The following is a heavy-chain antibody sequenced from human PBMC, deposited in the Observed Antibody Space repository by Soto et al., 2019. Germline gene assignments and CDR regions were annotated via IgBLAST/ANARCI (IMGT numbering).Heavy chain of an antibody. V-gene: IGHV1-2*02. Sequence: QVQLVQSGAEVKKPGASVKVSCKASGYTFTGYYMHWVRQAPGQGLEWMGWINPNSGGTNYAQKFQGRVTMTRDTSISTAYRELSRLRSDDTAVYYWARGPLDILTGYYKDLGYWGQGTLVTVSS. D-gene: IGHD3-9*01. J-gene: IGHJ4*02. CDR1: GYTFTGYY. CDR3: ARGPLDILTGYYKDLGY. CDR2: INPNSGGT.